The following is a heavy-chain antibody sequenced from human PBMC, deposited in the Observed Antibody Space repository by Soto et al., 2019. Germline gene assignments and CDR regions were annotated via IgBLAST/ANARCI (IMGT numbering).Heavy chain of an antibody. CDR2: ISGNGRNE. J-gene: IGHJ6*03. CDR1: GFLFNDYA. Sequence: DVQLLESGGGLVPPGGSLRLSCAASGFLFNDYAMTWVRQAPGKGLEWVSAISGNGRNEYYADSVKGRFTISRDSSENMMSLQMNGLRAEDTAKYYCVKGMNYYYYYMDVWGKVTTVTVSS. V-gene: IGHV3-23*01. CDR3: VKGMNYYYYYMDV.